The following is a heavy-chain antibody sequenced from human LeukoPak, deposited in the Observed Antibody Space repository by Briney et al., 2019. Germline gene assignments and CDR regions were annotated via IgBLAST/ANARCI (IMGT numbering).Heavy chain of an antibody. CDR3: ARVVNWNDRYYYYYMDV. CDR2: IYYSGST. CDR1: GGSISSYY. Sequence: SETLSLTCTVSGGSISSYYWSWIRQPPGKGLEWIGYIYYSGSTNYNPSLKSRVTISVDTSKNQFSLKLSSVTAADTAVYYCARVVNWNDRYYYYYMDVWGKGTTVTVSS. V-gene: IGHV4-59*01. D-gene: IGHD1-1*01. J-gene: IGHJ6*03.